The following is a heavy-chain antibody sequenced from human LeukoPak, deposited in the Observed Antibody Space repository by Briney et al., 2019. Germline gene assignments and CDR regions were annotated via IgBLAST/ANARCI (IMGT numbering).Heavy chain of an antibody. CDR1: GGSISSRSYY. CDR2: ISYSGST. CDR3: ARDPPGERNY. J-gene: IGHJ4*02. V-gene: IGHV4-39*07. Sequence: SETLSLTCTVSGGSISSRSYYWGWIRQPPGKGLEWIGIISYSGSTNYNPSLKSRVTISVDTSKNQFSLKLSSVTAADTAVYYCARDPPGERNYWGQGTLVTVSS. D-gene: IGHD2-21*01.